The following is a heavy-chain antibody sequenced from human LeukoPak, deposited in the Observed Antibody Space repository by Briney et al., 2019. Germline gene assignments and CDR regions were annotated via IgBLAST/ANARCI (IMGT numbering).Heavy chain of an antibody. D-gene: IGHD3-22*01. CDR2: IWYDGSNK. Sequence: GRSLRLSCAASGFTFSRYGMHWVRQAPGKGLEWVAVIWYDGSNKYYAESVKGRFTIPRDNSKNTLHLQMNSLRAEDTAVYYCARDPPMYYYDEPGSRDAFDIWGQGTMVTVSS. CDR1: GFTFSRYG. J-gene: IGHJ3*02. V-gene: IGHV3-33*01. CDR3: ARDPPMYYYDEPGSRDAFDI.